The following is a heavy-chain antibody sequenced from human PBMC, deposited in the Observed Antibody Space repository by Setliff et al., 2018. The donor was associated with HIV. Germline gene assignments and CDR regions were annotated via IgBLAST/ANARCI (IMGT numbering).Heavy chain of an antibody. D-gene: IGHD5-18*01. CDR2: IWYDGSNK. CDR1: GFTFSSYG. Sequence: GGSLRLSCAASGFTFSSYGMHWVRQAPGKGLEWVAVIWYDGSNKYYADSVKGRFTISRDNAKNSLHLQMNSLRAEDTAVYYCASGGLDTAMVWGYYFDYWGQGTLVTVSS. J-gene: IGHJ4*02. CDR3: ASGGLDTAMVWGYYFDY. V-gene: IGHV3-33*03.